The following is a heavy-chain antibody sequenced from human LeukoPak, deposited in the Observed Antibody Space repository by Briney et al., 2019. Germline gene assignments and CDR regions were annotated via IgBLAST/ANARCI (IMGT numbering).Heavy chain of an antibody. J-gene: IGHJ6*02. V-gene: IGHV6-1*01. CDR1: GDSVSSNSAA. D-gene: IGHD2-2*01. CDR3: ARDLVVVPALDYYYYYGMDV. Sequence: SQTLSLTCAISGDSVSSNSAAWNWIRQSPSRGLEWLGRTYYRSKWYNDYAVSVKSRITINPDASKNQFSLQLNSVTPEDTAVYYCARDLVVVPALDYYYYYGMDVWGQGTTVTVSS. CDR2: TYYRSKWYN.